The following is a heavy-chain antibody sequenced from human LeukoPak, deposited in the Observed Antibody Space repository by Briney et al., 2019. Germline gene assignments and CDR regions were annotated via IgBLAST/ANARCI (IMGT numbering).Heavy chain of an antibody. CDR2: LSSSGNMI. CDR3: TKDRGIISDY. J-gene: IGHJ4*02. Sequence: PGGSLRLSCAASGFTFSDYYINWIRQAPGMGLEWVAYLSSSGNMIYYSDSVKGRFTISRDNSKNTLYLQMNSLRVEDTAVYYCTKDRGIISDYWGQGTLVTVSS. D-gene: IGHD3-10*01. CDR1: GFTFSDYY. V-gene: IGHV3-11*01.